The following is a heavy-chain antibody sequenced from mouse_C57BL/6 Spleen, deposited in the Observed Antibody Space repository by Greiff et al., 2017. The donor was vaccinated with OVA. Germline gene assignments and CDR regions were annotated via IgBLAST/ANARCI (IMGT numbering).Heavy chain of an antibody. D-gene: IGHD1-1*01. J-gene: IGHJ3*01. Sequence: VQLQQSGPELVKPGASVKMSCKASGYTFTDYYMHWVKQKPGKGLEWIGNINPSNGGTNYNEKFKSKATLTVDKSSSTAYMQLSSLTSEDSAVYYCARSRFYYGSSPFAYWGQGTLVTVSA. CDR2: NPSNGGTN. V-gene: IGHV1-83*01. CDR3: RSRFYYGSSPFAY. CDR1: YTFTDYYM.